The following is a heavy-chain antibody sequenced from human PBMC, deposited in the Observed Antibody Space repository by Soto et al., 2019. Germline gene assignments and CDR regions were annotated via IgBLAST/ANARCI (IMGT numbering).Heavy chain of an antibody. J-gene: IGHJ5*02. CDR3: ARVVPGAEAWFGP. CDR1: GYTLSNYG. V-gene: IGHV1-18*01. D-gene: IGHD2-2*01. CDR2: ISLYSDGT. Sequence: QVQLVQSGGEVKRPGASVKVSCKTSGYTLSNYGITWVRQAPGQPLEWLGWISLYSDGTNYAQKFQARVSMTTDTSTTTAYMELRSLRSDDTAVYYCARVVPGAEAWFGPWGQGTLVTVSS.